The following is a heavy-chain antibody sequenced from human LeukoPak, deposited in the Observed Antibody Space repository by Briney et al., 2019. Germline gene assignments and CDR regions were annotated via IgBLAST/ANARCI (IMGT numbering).Heavy chain of an antibody. CDR2: INPSGGST. D-gene: IGHD6-19*01. V-gene: IGHV1-46*01. CDR3: ARERADSSGWYRFNYYYYGMDV. Sequence: RASVKVSCKAPGYTFTSYYMHWVRQAPGQGLEWMGIINPSGGSTSYAQKFQGRVTMTRDTSTSTVYMELSSLRSEDTAVYYCARERADSSGWYRFNYYYYGMDVWGQGTTVTVSS. J-gene: IGHJ6*02. CDR1: GYTFTSYY.